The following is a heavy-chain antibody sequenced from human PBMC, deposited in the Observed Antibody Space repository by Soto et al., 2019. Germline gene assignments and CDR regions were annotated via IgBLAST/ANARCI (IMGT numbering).Heavy chain of an antibody. J-gene: IGHJ6*02. CDR3: ARDRNYDILTGHNYYYGMDA. CDR1: GGTFSSYA. V-gene: IGHV1-69*01. Sequence: QVQLVQSGAEVKKPGSSVKVSCKASGGTFSSYAISWVRQAPGQGLEWMGGIIPIFGTANYAQKFQGRVTITADESTSTAYMELSSLRSEDTAVYYCARDRNYDILTGHNYYYGMDAWGQGTTVTVSS. D-gene: IGHD3-9*01. CDR2: IIPIFGTA.